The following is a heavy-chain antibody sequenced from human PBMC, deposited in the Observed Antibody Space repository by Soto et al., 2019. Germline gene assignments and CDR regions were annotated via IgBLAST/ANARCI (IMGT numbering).Heavy chain of an antibody. CDR1: GYDFTTYG. CDR3: ARGRYGDY. CDR2: ISAHNGNT. V-gene: IGHV1-18*01. Sequence: QVHLVQSGAEVKKPGASVKVSCKGSGYDFTTYGITWVRQAPGQGLEWMAWISAHNGNTDYAQKLQGRVTVTRDTSTRTAYMELRSLGSDDSAMYYCARGRYGDYWGQGALVTVSS. D-gene: IGHD1-1*01. J-gene: IGHJ4*02.